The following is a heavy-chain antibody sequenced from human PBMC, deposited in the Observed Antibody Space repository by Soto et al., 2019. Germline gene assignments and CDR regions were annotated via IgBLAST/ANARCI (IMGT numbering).Heavy chain of an antibody. CDR1: GYTFTRYA. CDR3: ARGGLALMDV. CDR2: INAGNGNR. V-gene: IGHV1-3*01. Sequence: QVQLVQSGAEVKKPGASVKVSSKASGYTFTRYAMHWVRKAPGQRLEWMGWINAGNGNRKYSQKFQGRVTITRDTSASTAYMELSSLRSEDTAVYYCARGGLALMDVWGQGTTVTVSS. J-gene: IGHJ6*02. D-gene: IGHD3-16*01.